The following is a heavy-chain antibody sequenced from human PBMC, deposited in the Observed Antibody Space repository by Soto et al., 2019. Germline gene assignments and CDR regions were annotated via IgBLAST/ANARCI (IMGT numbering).Heavy chain of an antibody. Sequence: GASVKVSCKASGYTFTSYAISWVRQAPGQGLEWMGWISAYNGNTNYAQKLQGRVTMTTDTSTSTAYMELRSLRSDDTAVYYCARDIVVVPAATRFDPWGQGTLVTVSS. CDR3: ARDIVVVPAATRFDP. V-gene: IGHV1-18*01. J-gene: IGHJ5*02. CDR2: ISAYNGNT. D-gene: IGHD2-2*01. CDR1: GYTFTSYA.